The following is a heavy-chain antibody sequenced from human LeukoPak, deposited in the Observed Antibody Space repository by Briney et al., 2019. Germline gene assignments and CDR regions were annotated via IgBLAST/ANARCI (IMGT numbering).Heavy chain of an antibody. J-gene: IGHJ4*02. Sequence: PGGTLRLSCSASGFSFSSDGMSWVRQAPGKGLEWVSGILGGAGSTYYADSVKGRFTISRDNSKNTLYLQMNSLRAEDTAVYYCAHGTMYQLDYWGQGTLVTVSS. CDR2: ILGGAGST. CDR1: GFSFSSDG. D-gene: IGHD2-2*01. CDR3: AHGTMYQLDY. V-gene: IGHV3-23*01.